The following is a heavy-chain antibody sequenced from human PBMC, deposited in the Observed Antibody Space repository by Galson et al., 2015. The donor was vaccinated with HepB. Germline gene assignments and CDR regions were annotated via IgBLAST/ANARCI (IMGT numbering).Heavy chain of an antibody. CDR1: GGSISSGGYY. D-gene: IGHD4-23*01. CDR2: IYYSGST. V-gene: IGHV4-31*03. CDR3: ARVKTPMTTVVTPKRTPSTKYWYFDL. J-gene: IGHJ2*01. Sequence: TLSLTCTVSGGSISSGGYYWSWIRQHPGKGLEWIGYIYYSGSTYYNPSLKSRVTISVDTSKNQFSLKLSSVTAADTAVYYCARVKTPMTTVVTPKRTPSTKYWYFDLWGRGTLVTVSS.